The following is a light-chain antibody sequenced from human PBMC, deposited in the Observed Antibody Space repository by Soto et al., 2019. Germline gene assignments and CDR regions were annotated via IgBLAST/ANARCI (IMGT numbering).Light chain of an antibody. CDR1: QDISNY. V-gene: IGKV1-39*01. CDR3: QQSYRTPT. Sequence: DIQMTQSPSSLSASVGDRVTITFQASQDISNYLNWYQQKAGKAPKLLIYDASNLETGVPSRFSGSGSGTDYTLTISSLQPEDFATYYCQQSYRTPTFGQGTRLEIK. J-gene: IGKJ5*01. CDR2: DAS.